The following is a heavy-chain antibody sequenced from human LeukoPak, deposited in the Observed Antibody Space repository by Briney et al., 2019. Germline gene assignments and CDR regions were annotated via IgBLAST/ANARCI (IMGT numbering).Heavy chain of an antibody. D-gene: IGHD2-21*02. CDR1: GFTFSSYA. CDR2: ISGSGGST. CDR3: AKDGGRVVTARNFDY. J-gene: IGHJ4*02. V-gene: IGHV3-23*01. Sequence: GGSLRLSCAASGFTFSSYAMSWVRQAPGKGLEWVSAISGSGGSTYYADSVKGRFTISRDNSKNTLYLHMSSLRAEDTAVYYCAKDGGRVVTARNFDYWGQGTLVTVSS.